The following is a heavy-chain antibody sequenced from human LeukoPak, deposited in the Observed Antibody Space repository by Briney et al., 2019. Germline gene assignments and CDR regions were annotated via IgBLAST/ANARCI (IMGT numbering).Heavy chain of an antibody. Sequence: SETLSLTCAVYGGSFSGYYWTWIRQPPGKGLEWIGYIYYSGNTNYNPSLKSRVTISVDTSKNQFSLKLSSVTAADTAVYYCARGGSSGYFAFDIWGQGTMVTVSS. J-gene: IGHJ3*02. D-gene: IGHD3-22*01. CDR1: GGSFSGYY. V-gene: IGHV4-59*01. CDR3: ARGGSSGYFAFDI. CDR2: IYYSGNT.